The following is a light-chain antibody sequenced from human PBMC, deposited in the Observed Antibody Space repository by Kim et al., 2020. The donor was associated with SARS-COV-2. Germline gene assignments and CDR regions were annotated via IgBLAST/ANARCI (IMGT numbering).Light chain of an antibody. Sequence: RRVPISWSGSTSNIVSNTVNGYQQLPATAPKLLIYTDNRRPSGVPDRCSGSKSGTSASLAISGLRSEDEADYYCATWDGSLSGWVFGGGTKLTVL. J-gene: IGLJ3*02. V-gene: IGLV1-47*01. CDR2: TDN. CDR1: TSNIVSNT. CDR3: ATWDGSLSGWV.